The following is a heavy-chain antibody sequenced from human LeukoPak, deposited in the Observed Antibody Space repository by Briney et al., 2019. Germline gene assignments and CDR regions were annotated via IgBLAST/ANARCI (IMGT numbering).Heavy chain of an antibody. CDR3: ARRMVRGVITSPFDY. Sequence: GESLKISCKGSGYSLNNYWIGWVRQMPGKGLELMGSIYPGDSDTTYSPSFQGQVTISVDKSISTAYLQWSSLKASDTAMYYCARRMVRGVITSPFDYWGQGTLVTVSS. J-gene: IGHJ4*02. V-gene: IGHV5-51*01. D-gene: IGHD3-10*01. CDR2: IYPGDSDT. CDR1: GYSLNNYW.